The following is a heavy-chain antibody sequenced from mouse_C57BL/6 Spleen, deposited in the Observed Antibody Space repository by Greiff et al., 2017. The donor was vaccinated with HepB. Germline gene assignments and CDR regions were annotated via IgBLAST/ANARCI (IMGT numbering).Heavy chain of an antibody. CDR2: IDPSDSET. CDR1: GYTFTSYW. D-gene: IGHD1-1*01. CDR3: ARPGSSYDWYFDV. J-gene: IGHJ1*03. Sequence: VQLQQPGAELVRPGSSVKLSCKASGYTFTSYWMHWVKQRPIQGLEWIGNIDPSDSETHYNQKFKDKATLTVDKSSSTAYMELRSLTSEDSAVYYCARPGSSYDWYFDVWGTGTTVTVSS. V-gene: IGHV1-52*01.